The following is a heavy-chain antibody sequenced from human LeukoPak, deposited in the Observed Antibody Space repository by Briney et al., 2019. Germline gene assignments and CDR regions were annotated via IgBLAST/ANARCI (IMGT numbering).Heavy chain of an antibody. J-gene: IGHJ2*01. CDR3: ASYYYGSGDWYFDL. CDR2: ISGSGGST. V-gene: IGHV3-23*01. D-gene: IGHD3-10*01. CDR1: GFTFSSYA. Sequence: GGSLRLSCAASGFTFSSYAMSWVRQAPGKGLEWVSAISGSGGSTYYADSVKGRFTISRDNSKNTLYLQMNSLRAEDTAVYYCASYYYGSGDWYFDLWGRGTLVTVSP.